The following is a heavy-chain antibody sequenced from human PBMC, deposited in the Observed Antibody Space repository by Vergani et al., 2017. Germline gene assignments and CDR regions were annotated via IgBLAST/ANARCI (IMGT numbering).Heavy chain of an antibody. CDR3: ARISGGSAPYLHY. V-gene: IGHV3-7*01. J-gene: IGHJ1*01. CDR1: GFTFGDCY. Sequence: VQLVESGGGLVQPGGSLILSCAASGFTFGDCYMAWIRLAPGKGLDWVASIKRDGTETFYVDSVKGRFTISRDNAKTTLYLQMNSLRDEDRGVYYCARISGGSAPYLHYWGQGTLVTVAS. D-gene: IGHD2-15*01. CDR2: IKRDGTET.